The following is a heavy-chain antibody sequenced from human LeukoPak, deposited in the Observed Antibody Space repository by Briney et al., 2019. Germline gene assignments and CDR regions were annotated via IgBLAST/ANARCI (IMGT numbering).Heavy chain of an antibody. CDR1: GFTFSSYG. CDR3: AKAPRWTNLFDY. V-gene: IGHV3-30*02. D-gene: IGHD4-23*01. J-gene: IGHJ4*02. CDR2: IRYDGSNK. Sequence: DPGGSLRLSCAASGFTFSSYGMHWVRQAPGKGLEWVAFIRYDGSNKYYADSVKGRFTISRDNSKNTLYLQVNSLRAEDTAVYYCAKAPRWTNLFDYWGQGTLVTVSS.